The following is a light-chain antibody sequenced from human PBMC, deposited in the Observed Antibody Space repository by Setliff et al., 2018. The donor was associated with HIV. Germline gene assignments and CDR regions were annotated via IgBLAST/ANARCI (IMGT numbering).Light chain of an antibody. V-gene: IGLV2-23*02. CDR2: EVS. J-gene: IGLJ1*01. Sequence: ALAQPASVSGSPGQSITISCTGTSSDVGSYNLVSWYQQHPGKAPKLMIYEVSKRPSGVSNRFSGSKSGNTASLTISGLQAEDEADYYCCSYAGSSTYVFGTGTKATVL. CDR3: CSYAGSSTYV. CDR1: SSDVGSYNL.